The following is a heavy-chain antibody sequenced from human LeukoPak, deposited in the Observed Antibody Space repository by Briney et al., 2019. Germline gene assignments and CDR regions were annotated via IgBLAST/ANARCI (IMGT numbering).Heavy chain of an antibody. CDR3: ARVKGYYDILTGYYTPYYMDV. CDR1: GGSISSRNYY. V-gene: IGHV4-61*05. Sequence: PSETLSLTCTVSGGSISSRNYYWGWIRQPPGKGLEWIGYIYYSGSTNYNPSLKSRVTISVDTSKNQFSLKLSSVTAADTAVYYCARVKGYYDILTGYYTPYYMDVWGKGTTVTISS. CDR2: IYYSGST. D-gene: IGHD3-9*01. J-gene: IGHJ6*03.